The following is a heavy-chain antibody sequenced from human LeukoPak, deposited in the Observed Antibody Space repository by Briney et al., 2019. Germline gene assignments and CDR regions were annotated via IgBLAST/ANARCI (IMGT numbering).Heavy chain of an antibody. CDR2: IYYSGST. CDR1: GGSISSSSYS. Sequence: PSETLSLTCTVSGGSISSSSYSWGWIRQPPGKGLEWIGSIYYSGSTYYNPSLKSRVTISVDTSKNQFSLKLSSVTAADTAVYYCARQKVAVAGTSRRPVNGLDYWGQGTLVTVSS. J-gene: IGHJ4*02. CDR3: ARQKVAVAGTSRRPVNGLDY. V-gene: IGHV4-39*01. D-gene: IGHD6-19*01.